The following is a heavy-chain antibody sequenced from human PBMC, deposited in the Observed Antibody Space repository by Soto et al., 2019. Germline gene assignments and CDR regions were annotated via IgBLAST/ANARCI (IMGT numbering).Heavy chain of an antibody. J-gene: IGHJ6*02. V-gene: IGHV3-7*01. D-gene: IGHD2-2*01. Sequence: EVQLAESGGGLVQPGGSLRLSCAASGFSFSRFWMSWVRQAPGKGLEWVARIKEDESEKYYVDSAKGRFTISRDNAKNSLYLQMNSLRAEDTAVYYCARVPGGGLDVWGQGTTVIVSS. CDR2: IKEDESEK. CDR1: GFSFSRFW. CDR3: ARVPGGGLDV.